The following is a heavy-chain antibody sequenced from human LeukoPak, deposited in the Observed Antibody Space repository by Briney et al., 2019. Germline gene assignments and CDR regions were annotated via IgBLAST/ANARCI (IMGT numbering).Heavy chain of an antibody. CDR2: ISSSSSYI. J-gene: IGHJ4*02. CDR3: ARAWSSFGVVTPSDY. D-gene: IGHD3-3*01. CDR1: GFTFSSYS. V-gene: IGHV3-21*01. Sequence: GGSLRLSCAASGFTFSSYSMNWVRQAPGKGLEWVSSISSSSSYIYYADSVKGRFTISRDNAKNSLYLQMNSLRPEDTAVYYCARAWSSFGVVTPSDYWGQGTLVTVSS.